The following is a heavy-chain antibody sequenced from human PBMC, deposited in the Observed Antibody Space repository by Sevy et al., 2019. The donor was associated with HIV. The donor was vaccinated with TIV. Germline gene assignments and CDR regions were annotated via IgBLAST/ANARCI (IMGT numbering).Heavy chain of an antibody. CDR1: GGTFSSYA. Sequence: ASVKVSCKASGGTFSSYAISWVRQAPGQGLEWMGGIIPIFGTANYAQKFQGRVTITADESTSTAYMELSSLGSEDTAVYYCAREAYSSSSRFDPWGQGTLVTVSS. J-gene: IGHJ5*02. V-gene: IGHV1-69*13. CDR2: IIPIFGTA. CDR3: AREAYSSSSRFDP. D-gene: IGHD6-6*01.